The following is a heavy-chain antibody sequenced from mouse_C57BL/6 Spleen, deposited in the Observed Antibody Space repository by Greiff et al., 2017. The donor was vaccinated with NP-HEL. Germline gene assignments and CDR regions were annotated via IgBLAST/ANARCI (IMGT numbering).Heavy chain of an antibody. CDR3: ANSNYGGYFDY. V-gene: IGHV1-52*01. CDR2: IDPSDSET. Sequence: VQLQQPGAELVRPGSSVKLSCKASGYTFTSYWMHWVKQRPIQGLEWIGNIDPSDSETHYNQKFKDKATLTVDKSSSTAYMQLSSLTSEDSAVYYCANSNYGGYFDYWGQGTTLTVSS. J-gene: IGHJ2*01. CDR1: GYTFTSYW. D-gene: IGHD2-5*01.